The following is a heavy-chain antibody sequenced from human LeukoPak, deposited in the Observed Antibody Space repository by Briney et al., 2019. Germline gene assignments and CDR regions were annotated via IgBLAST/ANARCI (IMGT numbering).Heavy chain of an antibody. CDR1: GYTFTSYG. CDR2: ISAYNGNT. J-gene: IGHJ6*03. V-gene: IGHV1-18*01. D-gene: IGHD2-2*01. Sequence: ASVKVSCKASGYTFTSYGIGWVRQAPGQGLEWMGWISAYNGNTNYAQKLQGRVTMTTDTSTSTAYMELRSLRSDDTAVYYCARDFTVPAADYYYYYYMDVWGKGTTVTVSS. CDR3: ARDFTVPAADYYYYYYMDV.